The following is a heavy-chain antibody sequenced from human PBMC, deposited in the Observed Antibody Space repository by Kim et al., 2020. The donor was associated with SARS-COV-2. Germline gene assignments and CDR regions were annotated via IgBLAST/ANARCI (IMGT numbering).Heavy chain of an antibody. CDR3: AKSCDYGDPSVVYV. V-gene: IGHV3-30*18. CDR1: GFTFSSYG. D-gene: IGHD4-17*01. CDR2: ISYDGSNK. Sequence: GGSLRLSCAASGFTFSSYGMHWVRQAPGKGLEWVADISYDGSNKYYADSVKGRFTISRDNSKNTLYLQMNSLRAEDTAVYYCAKSCDYGDPSVVYVWGQGTTVTVSS. J-gene: IGHJ6*02.